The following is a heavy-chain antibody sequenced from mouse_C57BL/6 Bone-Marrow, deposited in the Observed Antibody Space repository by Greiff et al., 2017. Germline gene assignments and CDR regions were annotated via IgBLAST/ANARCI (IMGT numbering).Heavy chain of an antibody. CDR3: AGRYDYDGAWYAY. V-gene: IGHV1-81*01. CDR2: IYPRSGNT. J-gene: IGHJ3*01. D-gene: IGHD2-4*01. CDR1: GYTFTSYG. Sequence: VQLQQSGAELARPGASVKLSCKASGYTFTSYGISWVKQRTGQGLEWIGEIYPRSGNTYYNEKFKGKATLTADKSSSTAYLELRSLTSEDSAVYFWAGRYDYDGAWYAYWGQGTLVTVSA.